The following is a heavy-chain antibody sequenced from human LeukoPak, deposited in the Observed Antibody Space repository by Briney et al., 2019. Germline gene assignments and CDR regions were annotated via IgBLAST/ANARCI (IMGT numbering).Heavy chain of an antibody. CDR1: GFTFSSYA. CDR3: ARDSRGSFDY. J-gene: IGHJ4*02. Sequence: GGSLRLSCAASGFTFSSYAMHWVRQAPGKGLEWVAVISYDGSNKYYADSVKGRFTISRDNSKNTLYLQMNSLRAEDTAVYYCARDSRGSFDYWGQGTLVTVFS. V-gene: IGHV3-30*04. CDR2: ISYDGSNK. D-gene: IGHD3-10*01.